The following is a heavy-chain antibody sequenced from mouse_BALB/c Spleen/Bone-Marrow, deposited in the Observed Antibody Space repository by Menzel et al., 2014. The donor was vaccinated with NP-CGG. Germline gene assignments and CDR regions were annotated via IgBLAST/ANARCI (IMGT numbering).Heavy chain of an antibody. CDR1: GFTFSSYT. J-gene: IGHJ4*01. V-gene: IGHV5-12-2*01. Sequence: EVKLQESGGGLVQPGGSLKLSCAASGFTFSSYTMSWVRQTPEKRLEWVAYISNGGGSTHYPDTVKGRFTISRDNAKNTLYLQMSSLKSEDTAMYYCARGLRGYAMDYWGQGTSVTVSS. D-gene: IGHD2-4*01. CDR2: ISNGGGST. CDR3: ARGLRGYAMDY.